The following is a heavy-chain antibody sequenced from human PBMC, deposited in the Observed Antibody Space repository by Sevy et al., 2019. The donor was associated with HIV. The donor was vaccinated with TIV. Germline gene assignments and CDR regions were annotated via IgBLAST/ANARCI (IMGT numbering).Heavy chain of an antibody. CDR1: RFSFSSYA. CDR2: MTGSGGTI. J-gene: IGHJ1*01. V-gene: IGHV3-23*01. CDR3: AKDGLYGGDFEYFQD. Sequence: GGSLRLSCAASRFSFSSYAMSWVRQAPGKGLEWVSSMTGSGGTIYYGDSVKGRFTISSDNSKNTLYLQMNSLRAEDTAVYYCAKDGLYGGDFEYFQDWGQGTLVTVSS. D-gene: IGHD2-21*02.